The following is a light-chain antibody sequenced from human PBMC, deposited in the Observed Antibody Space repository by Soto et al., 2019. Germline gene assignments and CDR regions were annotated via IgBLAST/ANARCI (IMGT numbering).Light chain of an antibody. CDR2: AAS. CDR1: QGISNY. V-gene: IGKV1-27*01. J-gene: IGKJ5*01. Sequence: DIQMTQSPASLSASVGDRVTITCRASQGISNYLAWYQQKPGKVPKLLIYAASSLKPGVPSRFSGSGSGTYFTLTITSLQPEDVATYYCQKYSSVITFGQGTRLEIK. CDR3: QKYSSVIT.